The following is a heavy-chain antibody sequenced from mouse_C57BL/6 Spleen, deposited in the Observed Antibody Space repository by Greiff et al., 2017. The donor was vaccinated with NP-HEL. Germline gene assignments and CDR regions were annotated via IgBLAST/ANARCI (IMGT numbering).Heavy chain of an antibody. D-gene: IGHD1-2*01. V-gene: IGHV14-3*01. CDR2: IDPANGNT. J-gene: IGHJ2*01. CDR3: ARFATTANYFDY. Sequence: VQLKESVAELVRPGASVKLSCTASGFNIKNTYMHWVKQRPEQGLEWIGRIDPANGNTKYAPKFQGKATITADTSSSTAYMQLSSLTSEDSAVYYCARFATTANYFDYWGQGTTLTVSS. CDR1: GFNIKNTY.